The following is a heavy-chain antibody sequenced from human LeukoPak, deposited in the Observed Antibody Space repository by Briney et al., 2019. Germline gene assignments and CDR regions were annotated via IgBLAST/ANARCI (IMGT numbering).Heavy chain of an antibody. Sequence: PSETLSLTCTVSGGSISSSSYYWGWIRQPPGKGLEWIGSIYYSGSTYYNPSLKSRVTISVDTSKNQFSLKLSSVTAADTAVYYCATIPPGGMVRGVRSPDYWGQGTLVTVSS. J-gene: IGHJ4*02. CDR1: GGSISSSSYY. D-gene: IGHD3-10*01. CDR2: IYYSGST. CDR3: ATIPPGGMVRGVRSPDY. V-gene: IGHV4-39*01.